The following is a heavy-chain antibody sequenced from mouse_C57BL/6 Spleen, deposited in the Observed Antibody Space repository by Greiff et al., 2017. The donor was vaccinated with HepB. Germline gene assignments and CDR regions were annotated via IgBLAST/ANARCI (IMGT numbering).Heavy chain of an antibody. CDR3: ARRGTTVVGYFDV. V-gene: IGHV1-26*01. J-gene: IGHJ1*03. CDR2: INPNNGGT. D-gene: IGHD1-1*01. Sequence: VQLQQSGPELVKPGASVKISCKASGYTFTDYYMNWVKQSHGKSLEWIGDINPNNGGTSYNQKFKGKATLTVDKSSSTAYMELRSLTSEDSAVYYCARRGTTVVGYFDVWGTGTTVTVSS. CDR1: GYTFTDYY.